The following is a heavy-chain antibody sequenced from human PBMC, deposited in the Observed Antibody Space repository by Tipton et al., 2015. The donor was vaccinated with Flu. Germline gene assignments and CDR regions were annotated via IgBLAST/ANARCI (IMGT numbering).Heavy chain of an antibody. J-gene: IGHJ5*02. D-gene: IGHD4-11*01. CDR3: ARRDYRNYVSEPKNWFDP. CDR2: VHRTGGA. CDR1: GDSIGSNYY. Sequence: TLSLTCSVSGDSIGSNYYWGWIRQPPGKGLQWIGNVHRTGGAYYNPSLTTRVTISVDTSKNQFSLRLTSVTAADTAVYYCARRDYRNYVSEPKNWFDPWGQGALVTVSS. V-gene: IGHV4-38-2*01.